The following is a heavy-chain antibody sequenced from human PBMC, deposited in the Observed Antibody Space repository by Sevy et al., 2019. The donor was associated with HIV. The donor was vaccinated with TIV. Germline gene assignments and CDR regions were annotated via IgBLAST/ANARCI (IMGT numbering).Heavy chain of an antibody. V-gene: IGHV3-49*03. J-gene: IGHJ4*02. CDR2: IRSETYGETT. CDR1: GFTFGDYA. CDR3: TRRASRVYGDHLNLY. Sequence: GGSLRLSCTASGFTFGDYAMSWFRQAPGRGLEWVGFIRSETYGETTENAASVKGGFTVSRDDSKSIVYLQMNSLKTEDTAVYYCTRRASRVYGDHLNLYWGQGTLVTVSS. D-gene: IGHD2-21*02.